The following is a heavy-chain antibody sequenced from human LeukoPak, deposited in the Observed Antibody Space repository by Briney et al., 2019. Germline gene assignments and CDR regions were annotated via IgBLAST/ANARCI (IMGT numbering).Heavy chain of an antibody. J-gene: IGHJ6*03. CDR1: GYTFTSYG. CDR3: ARRGSSSWGYYYYYYMDV. CDR2: ISAYNGNT. V-gene: IGHV1-18*01. D-gene: IGHD6-13*01. Sequence: GASVKVSCKASGYTFTSYGISWVRQAPGQGLEWMGWISAYNGNTNYAQKLQGRVTMTTDTSTSTAYMELRSLRSDDTAVYYCARRGSSSWGYYYYYYMDVWGKGTTVTISS.